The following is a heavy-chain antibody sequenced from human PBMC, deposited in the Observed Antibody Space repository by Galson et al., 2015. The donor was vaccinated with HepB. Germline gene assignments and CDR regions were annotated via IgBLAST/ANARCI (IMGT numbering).Heavy chain of an antibody. CDR2: INPNSGGT. V-gene: IGHV1-2*02. D-gene: IGHD6-13*01. CDR1: GYTFTGYY. CDR3: ASPHLRSSWYGFDY. Sequence: SVKVSCKASGYTFTGYYMHWVRQAPGQGLEWMGWINPNSGGTNYAQKFQGRVTMTRDTSISTAYMELSRLRSDDTAVYYCASPHLRSSWYGFDYWGQGTLVTVSS. J-gene: IGHJ4*02.